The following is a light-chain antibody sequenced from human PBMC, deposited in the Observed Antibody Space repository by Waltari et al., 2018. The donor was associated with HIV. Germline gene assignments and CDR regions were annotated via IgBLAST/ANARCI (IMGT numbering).Light chain of an antibody. Sequence: QSALTQPAPVSGSPGQSIPISCTGTSSNVGSDYLVSWYQQHPGEAPKLIIYEVTKRPSGVSNRFSGSKSGNTASLTISGLQAEDEADYYCCSCPRSGIRYVFGTGTKVTVL. J-gene: IGLJ1*01. CDR3: CSCPRSGIRYV. V-gene: IGLV2-23*02. CDR2: EVT. CDR1: SSNVGSDYL.